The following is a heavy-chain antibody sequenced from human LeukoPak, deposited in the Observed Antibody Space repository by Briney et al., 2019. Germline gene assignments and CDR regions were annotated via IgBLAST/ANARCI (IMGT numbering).Heavy chain of an antibody. D-gene: IGHD3-10*01. V-gene: IGHV5-51*01. CDR1: GYSFTSCW. J-gene: IGHJ4*02. CDR3: ARRDYGSGSYYYFDY. CDR2: IYPGDSDT. Sequence: GESLKISCKSSGYSFTSCWIGWVRQMPGKGLEWMGIIYPGDSDTRYSPSFQGQVTISADKSISTAYLQWSSLKTSDTAMYYCARRDYGSGSYYYFDYWGQGTLVTVPS.